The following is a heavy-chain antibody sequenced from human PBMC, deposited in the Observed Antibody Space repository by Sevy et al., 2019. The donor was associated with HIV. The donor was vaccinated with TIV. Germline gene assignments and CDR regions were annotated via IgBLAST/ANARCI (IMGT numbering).Heavy chain of an antibody. CDR3: AREDIRVAGIGYYFHS. V-gene: IGHV3-33*01. J-gene: IGHJ4*02. D-gene: IGHD6-19*01. CDR2: IWYDGTNR. Sequence: GGSLRLSCAASGFSISGYGMHWVRQAPGKGLVWVAVIWYDGTNREYADSVKGRFTISRDNSKNTLYLQMNSLRVEDTAVYYCAREDIRVAGIGYYFHSWGQGTLVTVSS. CDR1: GFSISGYG.